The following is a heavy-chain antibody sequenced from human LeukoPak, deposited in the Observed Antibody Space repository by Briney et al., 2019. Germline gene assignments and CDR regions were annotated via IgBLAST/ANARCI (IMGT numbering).Heavy chain of an antibody. CDR2: IYYSGST. CDR3: ARVSPGSYGMDV. D-gene: IGHD3-10*01. J-gene: IGHJ6*02. Sequence: SETLSLTCTVSGGSISSYYWSWIRQPPGKGLEWIGYIYYSGSTNYNPSLKSRVTISVDTSKNQFSPKLSSVTAADTAVYYCARVSPGSYGMDVWGQGTTVTVSS. CDR1: GGSISSYY. V-gene: IGHV4-59*01.